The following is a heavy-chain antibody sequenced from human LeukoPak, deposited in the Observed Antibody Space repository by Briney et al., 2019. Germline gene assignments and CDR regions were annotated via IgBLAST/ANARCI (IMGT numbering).Heavy chain of an antibody. CDR2: IKQDGSEK. D-gene: IGHD3-10*01. J-gene: IGHJ6*04. Sequence: GGSLRLSCAASGFTFSSYWMSWVRQAPGKGLEWVANIKQDGSEKYYVDSVKGRFTISRDNAKNSLYLQMNSLRAEDTAVYYCARAGRFGVFHDYYGMDVWGKGTTVTVSS. CDR1: GFTFSSYW. V-gene: IGHV3-7*03. CDR3: ARAGRFGVFHDYYGMDV.